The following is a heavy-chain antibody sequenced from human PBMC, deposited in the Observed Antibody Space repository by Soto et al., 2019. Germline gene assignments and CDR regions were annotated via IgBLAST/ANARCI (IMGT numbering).Heavy chain of an antibody. Sequence: EVQLVESGGCLVKPGGSLRLSCAASGFTFSNAWMSWVRQAPGKGLEWVGRIKSRADGGTADHAAPVKGRFAISRHDSKNTLYLQMNSLKTEDTAVYYCAVLWGNLGAFDYWGQGTLVTVSS. CDR2: IKSRADGGTA. J-gene: IGHJ4*02. CDR1: GFTFSNAW. V-gene: IGHV3-15*01. D-gene: IGHD3-16*01. CDR3: AVLWGNLGAFDY.